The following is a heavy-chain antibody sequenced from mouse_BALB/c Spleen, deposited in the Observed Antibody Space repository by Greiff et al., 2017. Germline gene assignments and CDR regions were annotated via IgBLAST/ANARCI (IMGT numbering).Heavy chain of an antibody. D-gene: IGHD2-1*01. CDR2: IDPENGNT. Sequence: VQLKESGAELVRPGALVKLSCKASGFNIKDYYMHWVKQRPEQGLEWIGWIDPENGNTIYAPKFQGKASITADTSSNTAYLQLSSLTSEDTAVYYCARIYYGNYAYFDYWGQGTTLTVSS. CDR3: ARIYYGNYAYFDY. V-gene: IGHV14-1*02. CDR1: GFNIKDYY. J-gene: IGHJ2*01.